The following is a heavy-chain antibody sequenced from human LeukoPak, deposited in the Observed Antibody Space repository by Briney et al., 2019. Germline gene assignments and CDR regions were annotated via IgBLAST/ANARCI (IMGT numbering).Heavy chain of an antibody. D-gene: IGHD6-13*01. Sequence: PGGSLRLSCAASGFTFSSYAMSWVRQAPGKGLEWVSAISGSGGSTYYADSVKGRFTISRDNSKNTLYSQMNSLGADATAVYYCALREYRSSWYTLGYWGQGTLVTVSS. V-gene: IGHV3-23*01. CDR2: ISGSGGST. CDR1: GFTFSSYA. CDR3: ALREYRSSWYTLGY. J-gene: IGHJ4*02.